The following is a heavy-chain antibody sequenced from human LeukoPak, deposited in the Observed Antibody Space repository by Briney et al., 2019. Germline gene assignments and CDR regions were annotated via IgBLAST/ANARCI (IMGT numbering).Heavy chain of an antibody. CDR1: GFTFSSYT. J-gene: IGHJ6*03. CDR3: ARDRLLEDRDYHYYYYMDV. D-gene: IGHD1-1*01. CDR2: ISSSSSYI. V-gene: IGHV3-21*01. Sequence: GGSLRLSCADSGFTFSSYTINWVHQAPGKGLEWISSISSSSSYIYYADSVKGRFTISRDNAKNSLSLQMNSLRAEDTAVYYCARDRLLEDRDYHYYYYMDVWGIGTTVTVSS.